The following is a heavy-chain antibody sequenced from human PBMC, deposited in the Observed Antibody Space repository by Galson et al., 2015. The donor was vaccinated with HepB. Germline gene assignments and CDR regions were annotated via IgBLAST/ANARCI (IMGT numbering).Heavy chain of an antibody. CDR3: ARVETVTYPGFDY. CDR1: GYTFTSYD. Sequence: SVKVSCKASGYTFTSYDINWVRQATGQGLEWMGWMNPNSGNTGYAQKFQGRVTMTRNTSISTAYMELSSLRSEDTAVYYCARVETVTYPGFDYWGQGTLVTVSS. CDR2: MNPNSGNT. V-gene: IGHV1-8*01. J-gene: IGHJ4*02. D-gene: IGHD4-17*01.